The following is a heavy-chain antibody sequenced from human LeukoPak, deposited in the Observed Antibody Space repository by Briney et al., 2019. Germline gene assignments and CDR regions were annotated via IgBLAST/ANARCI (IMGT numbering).Heavy chain of an antibody. CDR3: ARAVSSSWFRFDY. Sequence: GGSLRLSLAASGFTVSSNYMTWFRQAPGKGLEWVSVIYSGGSTYYADSVKGRFTISRDNSKNTLYLQMNSLRAEDTAVYYCARAVSSSWFRFDYWGQGTLVTVSS. D-gene: IGHD6-13*01. J-gene: IGHJ4*02. V-gene: IGHV3-66*01. CDR2: IYSGGST. CDR1: GFTVSSNY.